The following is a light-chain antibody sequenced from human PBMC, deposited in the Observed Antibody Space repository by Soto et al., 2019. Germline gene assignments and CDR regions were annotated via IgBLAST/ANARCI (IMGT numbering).Light chain of an antibody. Sequence: EIVMTQSPATLSVSPGERATLSCRASQRVSNRLAWYQQRPGQAPRLLIYRASARATGIPARFSGSGSGTEFTLTLSSLQSEDFAIHYCQQSSDWPRTFGQGTKVEIK. J-gene: IGKJ1*01. CDR1: QRVSNR. CDR2: RAS. CDR3: QQSSDWPRT. V-gene: IGKV3-15*01.